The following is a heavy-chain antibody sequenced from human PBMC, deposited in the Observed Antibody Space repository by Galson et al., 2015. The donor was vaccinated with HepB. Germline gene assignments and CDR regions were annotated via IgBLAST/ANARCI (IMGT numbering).Heavy chain of an antibody. CDR2: IIPIFGTA. V-gene: IGHV1-69*06. D-gene: IGHD3-3*01. CDR3: AGGLILEWLSLPPYYYYGMDV. Sequence: SVKVSCKASGGTFSSYAISWVRQAPRQGLEWMGGIIPIFGTANYAQKFQGRVTITADKSTSTAYMELSSLRSEDTAVYYCAGGLILEWLSLPPYYYYGMDVWGQGTTVTVSS. J-gene: IGHJ6*02. CDR1: GGTFSSYA.